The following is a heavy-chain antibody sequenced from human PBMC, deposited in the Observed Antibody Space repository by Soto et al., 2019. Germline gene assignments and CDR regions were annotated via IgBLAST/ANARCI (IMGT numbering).Heavy chain of an antibody. Sequence: SETLSLTCAVYVGSFSDYYWSWIRQPPGKGLEWIGEINHSGSTNYNPSLKSRVTISVDTSTNQFSLKLSSVTAADTAVYHCARGDLIFDYWGQGTLVTSPQ. V-gene: IGHV4-34*01. CDR3: ARGDLIFDY. CDR1: VGSFSDYY. CDR2: INHSGST. J-gene: IGHJ4*02.